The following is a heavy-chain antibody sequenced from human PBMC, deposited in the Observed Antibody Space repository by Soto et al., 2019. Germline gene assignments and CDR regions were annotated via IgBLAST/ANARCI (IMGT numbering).Heavy chain of an antibody. J-gene: IGHJ4*02. D-gene: IGHD4-17*01. Sequence: QVQLVESGGGVVQPGRSLRLSCVASGFGFSDYAMHWVRQAPGKGLEWLAVISHDGSQKYYADSVKGRFTISRDNSISTLYLQMNSQRAEDTAVYYCATFGDYPRDFDFWGQGTQVTVSS. CDR3: ATFGDYPRDFDF. CDR1: GFGFSDYA. CDR2: ISHDGSQK. V-gene: IGHV3-30-3*01.